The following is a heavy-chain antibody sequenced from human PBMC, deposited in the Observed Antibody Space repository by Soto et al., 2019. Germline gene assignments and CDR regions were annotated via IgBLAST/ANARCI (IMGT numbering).Heavy chain of an antibody. D-gene: IGHD3-3*01. CDR1: GYTLTELS. CDR2: FDPEDGET. V-gene: IGHV1-24*01. CDR3: ACRVWVDFYTTWNYYFYMDV. J-gene: IGHJ6*03. Sequence: ASVKVSCKVSGYTLTELSMHWVRQAPGKGLEWMGGFDPEDGETIYAQKFQGRVTMTEDTSTDTAYMELSSLRSEDTAVYYCACRVWVDFYTTWNYYFYMDVWGKGITVTVSS.